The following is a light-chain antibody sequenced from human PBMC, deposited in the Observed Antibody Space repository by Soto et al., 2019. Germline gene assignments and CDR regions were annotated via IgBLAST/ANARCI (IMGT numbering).Light chain of an antibody. J-gene: IGKJ1*01. V-gene: IGKV3-15*01. CDR1: QSVSSD. CDR3: QQYNNLPRT. CDR2: AAS. Sequence: DIVMTQSPSTLSVSLGDRVTISCRASQSVSSDLTWYHQKPGKAPSLLIYAASTRATGIPARFSGSGSGTEFTLTINSLQSEDFAVYYCQQYNNLPRTFGQGTKVDIK.